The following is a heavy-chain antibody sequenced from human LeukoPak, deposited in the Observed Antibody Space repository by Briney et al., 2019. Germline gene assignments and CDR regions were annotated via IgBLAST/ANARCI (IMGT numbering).Heavy chain of an antibody. D-gene: IGHD6-13*01. CDR3: ARDLLAAPGVFDY. V-gene: IGHV4-39*07. J-gene: IGHJ4*02. Sequence: GSLRLSCAASGFTFSSYWMSWVRQAPGKGLEWIGSIYYSGSTYYNPSLKSRVTISVDTSKNQFSLKLSSVTAADTAVYYCARDLLAAPGVFDYWGQGTLVTVSS. CDR1: GFTFSSYW. CDR2: IYYSGST.